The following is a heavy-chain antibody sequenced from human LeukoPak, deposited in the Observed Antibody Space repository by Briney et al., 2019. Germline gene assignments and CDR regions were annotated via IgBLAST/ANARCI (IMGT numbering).Heavy chain of an antibody. J-gene: IGHJ4*02. V-gene: IGHV4-31*03. CDR2: IYYSGST. D-gene: IGHD2-15*01. Sequence: SQTLSLTCTVSGGSISSGGYYWSWIPQHPGKGLEWIGYIYYSGSTYYNPSLKSRVTISVDTSKHQLSLQLSSVTAADTAVYYCAMRGYCSGGSCRGLQDYWSQGTLVTVSS. CDR1: GGSISSGGYY. CDR3: AMRGYCSGGSCRGLQDY.